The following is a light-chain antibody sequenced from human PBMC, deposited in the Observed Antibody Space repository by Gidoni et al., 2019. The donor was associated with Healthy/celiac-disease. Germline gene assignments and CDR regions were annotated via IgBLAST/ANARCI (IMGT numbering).Light chain of an antibody. CDR2: DAS. J-gene: IGKJ5*01. CDR1: QSVSSY. CDR3: QQRSNLIT. V-gene: IGKV3-11*01. Sequence: EIVLTQSPATLSLSPGERATLSCRASQSVSSYLAWYQQKPGQAPRLLIYDASNRATGIPARFSGSGSRTDFTLTISSLEPEDFAVYYCQQRSNLITFXXXTQLEIK.